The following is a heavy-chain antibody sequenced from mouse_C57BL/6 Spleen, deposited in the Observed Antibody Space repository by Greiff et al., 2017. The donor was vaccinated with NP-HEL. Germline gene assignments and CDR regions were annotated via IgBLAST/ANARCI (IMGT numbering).Heavy chain of an antibody. D-gene: IGHD1-1*01. Sequence: QVHVKQSGAELVRPGASVTLSCKASGYTFTDYEMHWVKQTPVHGLEWIGAIDPETGGTAYNQKFKGKAILTADKPSSTAYMELRSLTSEDSAVYYCTRYGGSSYDWFAYWGQGTLVTVSA. CDR1: GYTFTDYE. J-gene: IGHJ3*01. CDR3: TRYGGSSYDWFAY. V-gene: IGHV1-15*01. CDR2: IDPETGGT.